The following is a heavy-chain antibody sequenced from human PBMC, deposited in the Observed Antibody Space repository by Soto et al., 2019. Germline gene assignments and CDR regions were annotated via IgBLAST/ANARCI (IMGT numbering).Heavy chain of an antibody. J-gene: IGHJ4*02. D-gene: IGHD3-3*01. CDR3: ARQLHRITISHG. CDR1: GGSISSSSYY. Sequence: QLQLQESGPGLVKPSETLSLTCTVSGGSISSSSYYWGWIRQPPGKGLEWIGSIYYSGSTYYNPSPTRRVTISVDTSKNQFSLKLRSVTAADTAVDYCARQLHRITISHGWGQGTLVTVSS. V-gene: IGHV4-39*01. CDR2: IYYSGST.